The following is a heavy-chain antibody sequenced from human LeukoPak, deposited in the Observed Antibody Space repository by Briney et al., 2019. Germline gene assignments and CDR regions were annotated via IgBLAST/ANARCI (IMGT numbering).Heavy chain of an antibody. D-gene: IGHD6-13*01. J-gene: IGHJ2*01. V-gene: IGHV4-59*11. CDR3: ARTPDPSSSWYIWYFDL. CDR1: GGSISSHY. Sequence: SETLSLTCTVSGGSISSHYWSWIRQPPGKGLGWIGYIYYSGSTNYNPSLKSRVTISVDTSKNQFSLKLSSMTAADTAVHYCARTPDPSSSWYIWYFDLWGRGTLVTVSS. CDR2: IYYSGST.